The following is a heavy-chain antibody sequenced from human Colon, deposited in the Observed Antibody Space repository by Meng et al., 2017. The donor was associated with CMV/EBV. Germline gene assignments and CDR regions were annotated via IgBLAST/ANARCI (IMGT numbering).Heavy chain of an antibody. V-gene: IGHV3-30*04. CDR3: AKDQWDCSNGRCPMYCYFMDV. CDR2: ISYDGSNK. J-gene: IGHJ6*02. CDR1: GFSLRASA. Sequence: GESLKISCTATGFSLRASAMFWVRQPPGKGLEWVAVISYDGSNKYYPDSVKGRFTVSRDNSKNTVYLQMNNLRAEDTAVYYCAKDQWDCSNGRCPMYCYFMDVWGQGTTVTVSS. D-gene: IGHD2-8*01.